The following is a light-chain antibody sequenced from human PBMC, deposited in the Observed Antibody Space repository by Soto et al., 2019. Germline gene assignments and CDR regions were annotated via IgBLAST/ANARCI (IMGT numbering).Light chain of an antibody. Sequence: EIVLTQSPATLSLSPGERATLSCRASQSVSTYLAWYQQKPGQSPRLLIYDASNRATGIPARFSGSGSGTDFTLTISSLEPEDFAVYYCQQRRSWPPITFGQGTRLEIK. CDR1: QSVSTY. V-gene: IGKV3-11*01. CDR2: DAS. CDR3: QQRRSWPPIT. J-gene: IGKJ5*01.